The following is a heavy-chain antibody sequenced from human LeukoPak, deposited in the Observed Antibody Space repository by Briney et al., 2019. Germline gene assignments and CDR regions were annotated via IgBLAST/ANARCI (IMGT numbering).Heavy chain of an antibody. Sequence: PETLSLTCAVYGGSFSGYYWSWIRQPPGKGLEWIGEINHSGSTNYNPSLKSRVTISVDTSKNQFSLKLSSVTAADTAVYYCASDYYDYVWGSYRHYFDYWGQGTLVTVSS. V-gene: IGHV4-34*01. D-gene: IGHD3-16*02. CDR3: ASDYYDYVWGSYRHYFDY. J-gene: IGHJ4*02. CDR2: INHSGST. CDR1: GGSFSGYY.